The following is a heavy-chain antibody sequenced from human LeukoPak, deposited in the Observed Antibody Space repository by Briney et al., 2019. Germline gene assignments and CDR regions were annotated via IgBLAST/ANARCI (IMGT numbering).Heavy chain of an antibody. D-gene: IGHD3-16*01. CDR2: ISYDGSNK. CDR1: GFTFSSYS. CDR3: AKAGRGLKVAYFDY. Sequence: PGRSLRLSCAASGFTFSSYSMHWVRQAPGKGLEWVAVISYDGSNKYYADSVKGRFTISRDNSKNTLYLQMNSLRAEDTAVYYCAKAGRGLKVAYFDYWGQGTLVTVSS. J-gene: IGHJ4*02. V-gene: IGHV3-30*18.